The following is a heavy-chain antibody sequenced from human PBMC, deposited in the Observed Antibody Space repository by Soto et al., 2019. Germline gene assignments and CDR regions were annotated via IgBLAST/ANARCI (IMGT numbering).Heavy chain of an antibody. CDR3: ARDKGGFGWVDP. CDR1: GFTFSSYS. D-gene: IGHD3-10*01. CDR2: ISSSSSYI. Sequence: GGSLRLSCAASGFTFSSYSMNWVRQAPGKGLEWVSSISSSSSYIYYADSVKGRFTISRDNAKNSLYLQMNSLRAEDTAVYYCARDKGGFGWVDPWGQGTLVTVSS. V-gene: IGHV3-21*01. J-gene: IGHJ5*02.